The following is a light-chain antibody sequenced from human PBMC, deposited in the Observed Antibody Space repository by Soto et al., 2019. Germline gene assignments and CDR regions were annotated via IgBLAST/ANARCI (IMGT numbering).Light chain of an antibody. V-gene: IGKV1-27*01. CDR3: QKFSAVPT. Sequence: DIQMTQSPSSLSASVGDKVTITCRASQAIYNYLAWYQQKPGKVPTLLISAASTLQSGVPSRFSGSGSGTDFTLTISSLQPEDVATYYCQKFSAVPTFGGGTKVEI. CDR2: AAS. J-gene: IGKJ4*01. CDR1: QAIYNY.